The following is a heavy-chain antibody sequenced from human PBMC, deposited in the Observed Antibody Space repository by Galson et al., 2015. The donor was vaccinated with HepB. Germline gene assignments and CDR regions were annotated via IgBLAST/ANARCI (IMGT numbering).Heavy chain of an antibody. CDR3: AKRVGATPLVGEYFQH. D-gene: IGHD1-26*01. V-gene: IGHV3-30*18. J-gene: IGHJ1*01. CDR2: ISYDGSNK. Sequence: SLRLSCAASGFTFSSYGMHWVRQAPGKGLEWVAVISYDGSNKYYADSVKGRFTISRDNSKNTLYLQMNSLRAEDTAVYYCAKRVGATPLVGEYFQHWGQGTLVTVSS. CDR1: GFTFSSYG.